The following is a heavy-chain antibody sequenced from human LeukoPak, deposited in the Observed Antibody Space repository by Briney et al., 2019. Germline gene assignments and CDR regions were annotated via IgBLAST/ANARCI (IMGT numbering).Heavy chain of an antibody. CDR2: ISGSGGST. CDR3: ARGFRAITMVRGVIITVAGFDY. Sequence: PGGSLRLSCAASGFTFSNYAMNWVRQAPGKGLEWVSGISGSGGSTYYADSVKGRFTISRDNSKKTLYLQMNSLRAEDTAVYYCARGFRAITMVRGVIITVAGFDYWGQGTLVTVSS. J-gene: IGHJ4*02. V-gene: IGHV3-23*01. D-gene: IGHD3-10*01. CDR1: GFTFSNYA.